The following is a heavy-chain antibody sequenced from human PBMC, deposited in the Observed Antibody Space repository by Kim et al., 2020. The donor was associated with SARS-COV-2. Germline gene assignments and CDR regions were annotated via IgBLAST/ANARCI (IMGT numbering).Heavy chain of an antibody. V-gene: IGHV5-51*01. CDR3: ARHRGDLGTTHYYYGMDV. Sequence: GESLKISCKGSGYSFTSYWIGWVRQMPGKGLEWMGIIYPGDSDTRYSPSFQGQVTISADKSISTAYLQWSSLKASDTAMYYCARHRGDLGTTHYYYGMDVWGQGTTVTVSS. D-gene: IGHD2-21*01. CDR1: GYSFTSYW. J-gene: IGHJ6*02. CDR2: IYPGDSDT.